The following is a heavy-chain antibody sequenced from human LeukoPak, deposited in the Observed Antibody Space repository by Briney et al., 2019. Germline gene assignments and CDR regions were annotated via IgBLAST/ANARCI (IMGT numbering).Heavy chain of an antibody. J-gene: IGHJ4*02. CDR2: TIPIFGPA. V-gene: IGHV1-69*05. D-gene: IGHD4-17*01. CDR1: GYTFTDYY. CDR3: ARSDYGADYFDY. Sequence: SVKVSCKASGYTFTDYYIHWVRQAPGQGLEWMGGTIPIFGPANFVQKFQGRVTITTDESTSTAYMELSSLRSEDTAVYYCARSDYGADYFDYWGQGTLVTVSS.